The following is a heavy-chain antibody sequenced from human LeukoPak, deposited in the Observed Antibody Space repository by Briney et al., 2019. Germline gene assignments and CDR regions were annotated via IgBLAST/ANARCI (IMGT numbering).Heavy chain of an antibody. Sequence: ETSETLSLTCTVSGGSISSYYWSWIRQPPGKGLEWIGYIYYSGGTNYNPSLKSRVTISVDTSKNQFSLKLSSVTAADTAVYYCARGSTYSSSYEMDYWGQGTLVTVSS. D-gene: IGHD6-13*01. CDR1: GGSISSYY. V-gene: IGHV4-59*01. J-gene: IGHJ4*02. CDR3: ARGSTYSSSYEMDY. CDR2: IYYSGGT.